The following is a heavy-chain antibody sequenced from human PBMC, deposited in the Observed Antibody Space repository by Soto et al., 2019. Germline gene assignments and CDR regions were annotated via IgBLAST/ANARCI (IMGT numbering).Heavy chain of an antibody. CDR1: GGSISSGSYS. D-gene: IGHD3-16*01. J-gene: IGHJ4*01. CDR2: IYYSGST. CDR3: AREGGDGVDY. Sequence: QVQLRESGPGLVRPSQTLSLTCTVSGGSISSGSYSWIWIRQHPGKGLEWIGYIYYSGSTYNNPSLKSRVTISLDTSKNQFSLNLSSVPAADTAVYSCAREGGDGVDYWGHGTLVTVSS. V-gene: IGHV4-31*03.